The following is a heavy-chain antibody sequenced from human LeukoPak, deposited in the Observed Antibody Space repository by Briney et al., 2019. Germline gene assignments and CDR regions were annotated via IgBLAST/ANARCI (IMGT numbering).Heavy chain of an antibody. J-gene: IGHJ4*02. Sequence: SVKVSCKASGGTFSSYAISWVRQAPGQGLEWMGRIIPIFGTANYAQKFQGRVTITTDESTGTAYMELSSLRSEDTAVYYCAREFRVGVVVPAAQSKDDYWGQGTLVTVSS. CDR3: AREFRVGVVVPAAQSKDDY. CDR2: IIPIFGTA. CDR1: GGTFSSYA. D-gene: IGHD2-2*01. V-gene: IGHV1-69*05.